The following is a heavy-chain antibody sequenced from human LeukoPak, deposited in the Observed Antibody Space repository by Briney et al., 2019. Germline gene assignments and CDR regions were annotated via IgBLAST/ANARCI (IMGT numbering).Heavy chain of an antibody. CDR3: ARGRLQWYYFDY. D-gene: IGHD5-24*01. V-gene: IGHV4-59*08. Sequence: PSETLSLTCTVSGGSISSYYWSRIRQPPGKGLEWIGYIYYSGSTNYNPSLKSRVTISVDTSKNQFSLKLSSVTAADTAVYYCARGRLQWYYFDYWGQGTLVTVSS. J-gene: IGHJ4*02. CDR1: GGSISSYY. CDR2: IYYSGST.